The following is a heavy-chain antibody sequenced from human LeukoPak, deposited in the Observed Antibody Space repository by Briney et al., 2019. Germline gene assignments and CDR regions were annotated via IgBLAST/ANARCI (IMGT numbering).Heavy chain of an antibody. Sequence: SQTLSLTCTVSGGSISSGSYYWSWIRQPAGKGLEWIGRIYTSGSTNYNPSLKSRVTMSVDTSKNQFSLKLSSVTAADTAVYYCARGGGRPLDYWGQGTLVTVSS. V-gene: IGHV4-61*02. D-gene: IGHD3-10*01. CDR1: GGSISSGSYY. CDR3: ARGGGRPLDY. CDR2: IYTSGST. J-gene: IGHJ4*02.